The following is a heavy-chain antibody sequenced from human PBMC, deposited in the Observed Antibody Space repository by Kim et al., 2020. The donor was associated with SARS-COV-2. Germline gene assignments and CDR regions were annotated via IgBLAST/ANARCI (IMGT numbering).Heavy chain of an antibody. CDR1: GYSFTSYW. CDR2: IDPSDSYT. J-gene: IGHJ3*02. Sequence: GESLKISCKGSGYSFTSYWISWVRQMPGKGLKWMGRIDPSDSYTNYSPSFQGHVTISADKSISTAYLQWSSLKASDTAMYYCARHPGIAVAGTVAFDIWGQGTMVTVSS. V-gene: IGHV5-10-1*01. D-gene: IGHD6-19*01. CDR3: ARHPGIAVAGTVAFDI.